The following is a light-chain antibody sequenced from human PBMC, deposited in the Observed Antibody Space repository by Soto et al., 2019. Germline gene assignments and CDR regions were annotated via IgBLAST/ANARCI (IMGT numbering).Light chain of an antibody. V-gene: IGKV3D-15*01. CDR2: GAY. Sequence: EIVMTQSPATLSVSPGERATLSCRASQSVSSNLAWYQHKPGQAPRLLIYGAYTRATGIPARFSGSGSGTEVTLTISSLQSEDFAVYYCQQYNKWPLTFGGGTKVEIK. J-gene: IGKJ4*01. CDR3: QQYNKWPLT. CDR1: QSVSSN.